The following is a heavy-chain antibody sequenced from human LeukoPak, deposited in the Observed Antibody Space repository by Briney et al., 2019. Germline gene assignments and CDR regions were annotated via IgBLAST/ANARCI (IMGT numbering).Heavy chain of an antibody. CDR2: IYHSGST. CDR3: SRASSTSYYDY. Sequence: SETLSLTCTVSGYSITSGYYWGWIRQPPGKGLEWIGTIYHSGSTYCNPSLKSRVTISVDTSENQFSLKLSSVTAADTALYYCSRASSTSYYDYWGQGTLVSVSS. V-gene: IGHV4-38-2*02. D-gene: IGHD6-19*01. J-gene: IGHJ4*02. CDR1: GYSITSGYY.